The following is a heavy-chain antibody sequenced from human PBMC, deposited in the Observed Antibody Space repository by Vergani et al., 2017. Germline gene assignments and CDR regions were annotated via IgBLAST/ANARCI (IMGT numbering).Heavy chain of an antibody. V-gene: IGHV3-33*01. J-gene: IGHJ4*02. CDR1: GFTFSSYR. Sequence: QVQLVESGGGVVQPGRSLRLSCAASGFTFSSYRMHWVRQAPGKGLEWVAVIWYDGSNKYYADSVKGRFTISRDNSKNTLYLQMNSLRAEDTAVYYCARDVPTTDYWGQGTLVTVSS. CDR3: ARDVPTTDY. CDR2: IWYDGSNK. D-gene: IGHD4-17*01.